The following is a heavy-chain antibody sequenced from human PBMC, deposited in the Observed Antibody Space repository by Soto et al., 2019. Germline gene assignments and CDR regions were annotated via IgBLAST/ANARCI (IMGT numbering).Heavy chain of an antibody. D-gene: IGHD4-17*01. CDR1: GFTFSSYA. CDR2: ISDSGSST. V-gene: IGHV3-23*01. CDR3: ARPPSYGDYYYFDY. J-gene: IGHJ4*02. Sequence: GGSLRLSCAASGFTFSSYAMSWVRQAPGKGLEWVAAISDSGSSTYYADSVKGRFTISRDNSKNTLYLQMNSLRAEDTAVYYCARPPSYGDYYYFDYWGQGTLVTVSS.